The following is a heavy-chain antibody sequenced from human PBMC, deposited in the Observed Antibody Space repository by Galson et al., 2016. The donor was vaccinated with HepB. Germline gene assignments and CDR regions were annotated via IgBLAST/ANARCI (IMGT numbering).Heavy chain of an antibody. J-gene: IGHJ3*01. CDR2: IFSTGPT. V-gene: IGHV3-53*01. D-gene: IGHD3-10*01. Sequence: SLRLSCAASGFSVSSTYMSWVRQAPGKGLEWVSVIFSTGPTRYADSVKGRFTISRDNSNNTLHLQRNSLRPEDTAVYSCARDFRGRESYNGFDVWGQGTMVTVSS. CDR1: GFSVSSTY. CDR3: ARDFRGRESYNGFDV.